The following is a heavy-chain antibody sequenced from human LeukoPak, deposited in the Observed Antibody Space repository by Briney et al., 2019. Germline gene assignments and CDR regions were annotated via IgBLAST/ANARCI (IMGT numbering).Heavy chain of an antibody. D-gene: IGHD3-22*01. J-gene: IGHJ2*01. V-gene: IGHV4-39*01. CDR3: ARGVTMIVVVIHDWYFDL. CDR1: GGSISSSSYY. CDR2: IYYTSST. Sequence: PSETLSLTCTVSGGSISSSSYYWGWIRQPPGKGLEWIGSIYYTSSTYYNPSLKSRVTISVDTSKNQFSLKLTSVTAADTAVYYCARGVTMIVVVIHDWYFDLWGRGTLVTVSS.